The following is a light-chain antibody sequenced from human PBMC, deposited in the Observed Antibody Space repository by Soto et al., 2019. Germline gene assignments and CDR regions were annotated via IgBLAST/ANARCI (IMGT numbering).Light chain of an antibody. CDR2: DAS. J-gene: IGKJ4*01. CDR3: QQHSTWPPLS. Sequence: EIVVTQSPATLSLSPGERATLSCRTSQSVGSYLAWYQKKPGKAPRLLIYDASNRATGIPAGFSGSGSGRDFTLTISSLEHEDFAVYYCQQHSTWPPLSFGGGTQVEIK. CDR1: QSVGSY. V-gene: IGKV3-11*02.